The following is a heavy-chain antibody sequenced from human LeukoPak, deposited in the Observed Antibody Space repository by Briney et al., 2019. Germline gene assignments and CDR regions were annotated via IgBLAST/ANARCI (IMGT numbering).Heavy chain of an antibody. Sequence: ASVKVSCKASGYTFTAYYIHWVRQAPGQGLEWMGWVNTNNDDTKYAQKFQGRVAMTRDASINTAYLELSRLRYDDTAVYYCAKSNQNWFDPWGQGTLVTVSS. CDR1: GYTFTAYY. D-gene: IGHD2-8*01. CDR3: AKSNQNWFDP. CDR2: VNTNNDDT. V-gene: IGHV1-2*02. J-gene: IGHJ5*02.